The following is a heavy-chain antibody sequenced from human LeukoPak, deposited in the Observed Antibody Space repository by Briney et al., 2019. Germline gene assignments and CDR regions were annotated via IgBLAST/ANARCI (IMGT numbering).Heavy chain of an antibody. D-gene: IGHD5-24*01. J-gene: IGHJ5*02. CDR1: GGSINSYY. V-gene: IGHV4-59*08. Sequence: PSETLSLTCTVSGGSINSYYWSWIRQPPGKGLEWIGYIYYSGSTNYSPSLKSRVTISVDTSKNQFSLKLSSVTAADTAVYYCARISGGAGYNSNWFDPWGQGTLATVSS. CDR2: IYYSGST. CDR3: ARISGGAGYNSNWFDP.